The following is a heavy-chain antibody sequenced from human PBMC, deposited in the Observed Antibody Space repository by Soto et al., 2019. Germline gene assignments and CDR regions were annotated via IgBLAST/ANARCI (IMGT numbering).Heavy chain of an antibody. CDR1: GGSISSSSYY. D-gene: IGHD3-3*01. J-gene: IGHJ4*02. V-gene: IGHV4-39*07. CDR3: ARVSPGDDFWSGYYNWYLDY. CDR2: IYYSGST. Sequence: PSETLSLTCTVSGGSISSSSYYWGWIRQPPGKGLEWIGSIYYSGSTNYNPSLKSRVTMSVDTSKNQFSLKLSSVTAADTAVYYCARVSPGDDFWSGYYNWYLDYWGQGTLVTVSS.